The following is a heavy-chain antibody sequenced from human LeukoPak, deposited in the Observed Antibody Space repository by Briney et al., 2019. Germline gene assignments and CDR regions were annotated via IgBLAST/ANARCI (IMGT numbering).Heavy chain of an antibody. V-gene: IGHV4-39*01. CDR3: ARRPYHVSSGWSLPFDY. CDR1: GGSISSSSYY. Sequence: SETLSLTCTVSGGSISSSSYYWGWIRQPPGKGLEWIGSIYYSGSTYYNPSLKSRVTISVDTSKNQFSLKLSSVTAADTAVYYCARRPYHVSSGWSLPFDYWGQGTLVTVSS. D-gene: IGHD6-19*01. J-gene: IGHJ4*02. CDR2: IYYSGST.